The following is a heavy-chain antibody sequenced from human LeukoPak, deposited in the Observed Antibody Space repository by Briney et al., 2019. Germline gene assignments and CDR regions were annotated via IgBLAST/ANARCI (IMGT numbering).Heavy chain of an antibody. J-gene: IGHJ4*02. CDR3: ARVGSTRTCDY. CDR2: IGTSSSYI. Sequence: GGSLRLSCAASGFTFSSYSMNWVRQAPGKGLEWVSSIGTSSSYIYHADSVKGRFTISRDNAKNSLYLQMNSLRVEDTAVYYCARVGSTRTCDYWGQGTLVAVSS. D-gene: IGHD2-2*01. V-gene: IGHV3-21*01. CDR1: GFTFSSYS.